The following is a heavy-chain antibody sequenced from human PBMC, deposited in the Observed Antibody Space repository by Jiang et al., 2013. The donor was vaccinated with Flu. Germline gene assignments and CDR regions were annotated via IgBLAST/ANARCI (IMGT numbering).Heavy chain of an antibody. Sequence: KVSCTASGGTFSNYAISWVRQAPGQGLEWMGRIIPLLGITNYAQKFQGRVTITADKSATTAFMELSSLSSEDTAVYYCARGDSNSGYYRHFDYWGQGTLVTVSS. D-gene: IGHD3-22*01. CDR1: GGTFSNYA. J-gene: IGHJ4*02. V-gene: IGHV1-69*04. CDR3: ARGDSNSGYYRHFDY. CDR2: IIPLLGIT.